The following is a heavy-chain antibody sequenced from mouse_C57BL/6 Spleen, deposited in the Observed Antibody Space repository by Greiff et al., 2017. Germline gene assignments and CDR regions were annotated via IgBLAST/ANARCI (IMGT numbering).Heavy chain of an antibody. V-gene: IGHV1-64*01. CDR3: ARREGDYGYAMDY. CDR1: GYTFTSYW. CDR2: INPNSGST. Sequence: QVQLQQPGAELVKPGASVKLSCKASGYTFTSYWMHWVKQRPGQGLEWIGMINPNSGSTNYNEKFKSKATLTVDTSSSTAYMQLSSLTSEDSAVYYCARREGDYGYAMDYWGQGTSVTVSS. D-gene: IGHD2-13*01. J-gene: IGHJ4*01.